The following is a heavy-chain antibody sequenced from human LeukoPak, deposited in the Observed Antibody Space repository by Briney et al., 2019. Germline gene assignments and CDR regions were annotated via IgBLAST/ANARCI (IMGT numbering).Heavy chain of an antibody. CDR2: ISSSSSTI. J-gene: IGHJ4*02. CDR3: ARDPRCSSSPRGVFDY. D-gene: IGHD6-6*01. V-gene: IGHV3-48*01. CDR1: GFTFSSYS. Sequence: GGSLRLSCAASGFTFSSYSMNWVRQAPGKGLEWVSYISSSSSTIHYADSVKGRFTISRDNAKNPLYLQMNSLRAEDTAVYYCARDPRCSSSPRGVFDYWGQGTLVTVSS.